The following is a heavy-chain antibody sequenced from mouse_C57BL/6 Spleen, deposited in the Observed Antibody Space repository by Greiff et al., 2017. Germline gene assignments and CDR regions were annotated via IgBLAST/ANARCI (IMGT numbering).Heavy chain of an antibody. CDR2: IDPSDSYT. Sequence: QVQLQQPGAELVMPGASVKLSCKASGYTFTSYWMHWVKQRPGQGLEWIGEIDPSDSYTNYTQKFKGKFTLTVDKSSSTAYMQLSSLTSEDSAVYYCAKGYDGTYRGFAYWGQGTLVTVSA. CDR3: AKGYDGTYRGFAY. CDR1: GYTFTSYW. J-gene: IGHJ3*01. V-gene: IGHV1-69*01. D-gene: IGHD1-1*02.